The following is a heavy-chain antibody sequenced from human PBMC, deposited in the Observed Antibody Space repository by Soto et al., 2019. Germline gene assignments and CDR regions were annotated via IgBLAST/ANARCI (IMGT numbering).Heavy chain of an antibody. CDR2: IIPIFGTA. Sequence: SLKVYCKTAGYGMSVDPGGWGRHAPGQGLEWMGGIIPIFGTANYAQKFQGRVTITADESTSTAYMELSSLRSEDTAVYYCARDAKLDCSSTSCSGTSLLFDTWGQPTLLTVSS. CDR3: ARDAKLDCSSTSCSGTSLLFDT. D-gene: IGHD2-2*01. CDR1: GYGMSVDP. V-gene: IGHV1-69*01. J-gene: IGHJ5*02.